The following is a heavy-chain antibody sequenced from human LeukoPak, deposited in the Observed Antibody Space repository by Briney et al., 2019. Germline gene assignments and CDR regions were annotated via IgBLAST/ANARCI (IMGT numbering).Heavy chain of an antibody. D-gene: IGHD3-3*01. Sequence: PGGSLRLSCAASGFTFSNYAMNWVRQAPGKGLEWVSSISGSDGSTYYADSVKGRFTISRDNSKNTLYLQMNSLRAEDTAVYYCARGGFLEWLLTRPFDYWGQGTLVTVSS. J-gene: IGHJ4*02. CDR1: GFTFSNYA. V-gene: IGHV3-23*01. CDR3: ARGGFLEWLLTRPFDY. CDR2: ISGSDGST.